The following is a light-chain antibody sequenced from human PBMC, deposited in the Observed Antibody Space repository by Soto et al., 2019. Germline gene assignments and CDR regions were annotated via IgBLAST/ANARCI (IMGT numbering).Light chain of an antibody. V-gene: IGKV1-5*03. CDR2: KAS. CDR1: QTISSW. CDR3: QQYNSYSEA. J-gene: IGKJ1*01. Sequence: DIQMTQSPSTLSGSVGDRVTLTCRASQTISSWLAWYQQKPGKAPKLLIYKASTLKSGVPSRFSGSGSGTEFTLTISSLQPDDFATYYCQQYNSYSEAFGQGTKVDIK.